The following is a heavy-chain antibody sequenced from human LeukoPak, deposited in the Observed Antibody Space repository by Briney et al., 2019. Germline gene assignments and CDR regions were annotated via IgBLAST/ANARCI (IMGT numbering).Heavy chain of an antibody. J-gene: IGHJ4*02. V-gene: IGHV3-48*03. CDR3: ARDGGGDFGQDD. CDR2: ISSSGSTV. CDR1: GFTFSSYE. D-gene: IGHD3-10*01. Sequence: PGGSLRLSCAASGFTFSSYEMNWVRQAPGKGLEWVSYISSSGSTVYYADSVKGRFTISRDNAKNSLYLQMNNLRAEDTAVYYCARDGGGDFGQDDWGQGTLVTVSS.